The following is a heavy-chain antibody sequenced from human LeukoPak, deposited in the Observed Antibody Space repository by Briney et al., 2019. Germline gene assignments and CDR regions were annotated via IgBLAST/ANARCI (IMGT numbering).Heavy chain of an antibody. CDR3: AHSGDYYYYYGMDV. CDR1: GGTFSSYA. V-gene: IGHV1-69*04. CDR2: IIPILDIA. Sequence: GSSVKVSCKASGGTFSSYAISWVRQAPGQGLEWMGRIIPILDIANYAQKFQGRVTITADKSTSTAYMELSSLRSEDTAVYYCAHSGDYYYYYGMDVWGQGTTVTVSS. D-gene: IGHD3-10*01. J-gene: IGHJ6*02.